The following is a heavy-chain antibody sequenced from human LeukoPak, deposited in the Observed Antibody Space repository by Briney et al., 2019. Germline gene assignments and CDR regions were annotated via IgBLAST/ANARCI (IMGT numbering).Heavy chain of an antibody. CDR1: GFTFSTYN. D-gene: IGHD3-22*01. J-gene: IGHJ4*02. CDR2: ISRGSDTI. V-gene: IGHV3-48*01. CDR3: AKDRGRYYDSSGYYWGYYFDS. Sequence: GGSLRLSCAASGFTFSTYNINWVRQAPGKGLEWVSYISRGSDTIYYADSVKGRFTISRDDSKNTLYLQMSSLRAEDTAVYYCAKDRGRYYDSSGYYWGYYFDSWGQGILVTVST.